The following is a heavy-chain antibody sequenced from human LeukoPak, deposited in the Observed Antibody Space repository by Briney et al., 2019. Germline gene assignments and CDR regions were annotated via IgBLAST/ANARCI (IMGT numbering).Heavy chain of an antibody. D-gene: IGHD1-14*01. CDR2: ISSSSSYI. CDR3: AKKPTPPPTKLQTGDY. CDR1: GFTFSSYS. J-gene: IGHJ4*02. Sequence: GGSLRLSCAASGFTFSSYSMNWVRQAPGKGLEWVSSISSSSSYIYYADSVKGRFTISRDNSKNTLYLQMNSLRAEDTAVYYCAKKPTPPPTKLQTGDYWGQGTLVTVSS. V-gene: IGHV3-21*04.